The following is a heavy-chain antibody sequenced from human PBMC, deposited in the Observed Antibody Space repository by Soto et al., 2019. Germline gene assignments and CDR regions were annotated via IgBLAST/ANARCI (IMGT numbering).Heavy chain of an antibody. CDR2: ISYDGSNK. Sequence: PGGSLRLSCAASGFTFSSYGMHWVRQAPGKGLEWVAVISYDGSNKYYADSVKGRFTISRDNSKNTLYLQMNSLRAEDTAVYYCAKDTDRSIAAAGTFDYWGQGTLVTVSS. CDR1: GFTFSSYG. J-gene: IGHJ4*02. V-gene: IGHV3-30*18. CDR3: AKDTDRSIAAAGTFDY. D-gene: IGHD6-13*01.